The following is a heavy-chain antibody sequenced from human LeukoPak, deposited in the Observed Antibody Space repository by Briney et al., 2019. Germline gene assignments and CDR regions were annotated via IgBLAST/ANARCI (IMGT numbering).Heavy chain of an antibody. CDR3: ARDSNHDYGDY. Sequence: PGGSLRLSCAASGFTFSSYSMTWVRQAPGKGLEWVSYISSSSTIYYADSVKGRFTISRDNAKNSLYLQMNSLRTEDTAVYYCARDSNHDYGDYWGQGTLVTVSS. V-gene: IGHV3-48*01. J-gene: IGHJ4*02. CDR1: GFTFSSYS. CDR2: ISSSSTI.